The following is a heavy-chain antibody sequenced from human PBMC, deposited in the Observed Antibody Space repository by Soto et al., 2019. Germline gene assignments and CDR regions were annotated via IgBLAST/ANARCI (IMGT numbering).Heavy chain of an antibody. D-gene: IGHD5-18*01. CDR2: IYPGDSDT. CDR1: GYSFTSYW. V-gene: IGHV5-51*01. Sequence: GSLKISCKGSGYSFTSYWIGWVRQMPGKGLEWMGIIYPGDSDTRYSPSFQGQVTISADKSISTAYLQWSSLKASDTAMYYCAIRGYSYGLNYYYGMDVWGQGTTVTVSS. J-gene: IGHJ6*02. CDR3: AIRGYSYGLNYYYGMDV.